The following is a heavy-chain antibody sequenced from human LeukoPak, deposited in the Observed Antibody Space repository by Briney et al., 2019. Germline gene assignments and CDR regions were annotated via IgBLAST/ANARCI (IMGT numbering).Heavy chain of an antibody. Sequence: GGSLRLSCAASGFTFSSSAMSWVRQVPGKGIGWVSGISASGGSTSYADSVRGRFTISRDNSKNTLYVQMNSLRDEDTAVYYCAKDPRKWFGELFPWFDPSGQGTLVTVSS. J-gene: IGHJ5*02. CDR3: AKDPRKWFGELFPWFDP. CDR1: GFTFSSSA. D-gene: IGHD3-10*01. CDR2: ISASGGST. V-gene: IGHV3-23*01.